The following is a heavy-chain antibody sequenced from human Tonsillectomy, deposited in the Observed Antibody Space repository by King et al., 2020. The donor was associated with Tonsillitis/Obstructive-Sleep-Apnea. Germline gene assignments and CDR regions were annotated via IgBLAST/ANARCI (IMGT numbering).Heavy chain of an antibody. D-gene: IGHD3-22*01. V-gene: IGHV3-48*03. CDR3: ARVIYDSSGYRPWYGMDV. CDR1: GFTFSSYE. J-gene: IGHJ6*02. CDR2: ISSSGTI. Sequence: QLVQSGGGLVQPGGSLRLSCAASGFTFSSYEMNWVRQAPGKGLEWVSYISSSGTIYYADSVKGRLTISRDNAKNSLYLQMNSLRAEDTAVYYCARVIYDSSGYRPWYGMDVWGQGTTVTVSS.